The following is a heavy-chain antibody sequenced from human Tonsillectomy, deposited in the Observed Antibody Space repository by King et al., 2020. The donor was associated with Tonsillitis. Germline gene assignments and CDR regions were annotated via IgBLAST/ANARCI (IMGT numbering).Heavy chain of an antibody. D-gene: IGHD2-2*01. CDR1: GFTFSHAW. Sequence: VQLVESGGVLVKPGGSLRLSCAASGFTFSHAWMTWVRQAPGKGLEWVGRIKTKADGGTTDYAAPVKGRFTISRDDSKNTLYLQMNSLKTEDTAVYYCTTTLYCRSSSCHIADYWGQGTLVTVSS. CDR2: IKTKADGGTT. CDR3: TTTLYCRSSSCHIADY. J-gene: IGHJ4*02. V-gene: IGHV3-15*01.